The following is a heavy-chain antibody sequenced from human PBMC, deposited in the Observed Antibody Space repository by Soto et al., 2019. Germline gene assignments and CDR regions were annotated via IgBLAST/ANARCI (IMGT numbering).Heavy chain of an antibody. Sequence: SETLSLTCTVSGGSISSGDYYWSWIRQPPGKGLEWIGYIYYSGSTYYNPSLKSRVTISVDTSKNQFSLKLSSVTAADTAVYYCARGAAMVRGVPTVWYYYGMDVWGQGTTVTVSS. D-gene: IGHD3-10*01. V-gene: IGHV4-30-4*01. CDR3: ARGAAMVRGVPTVWYYYGMDV. J-gene: IGHJ6*02. CDR1: GGSISSGDYY. CDR2: IYYSGST.